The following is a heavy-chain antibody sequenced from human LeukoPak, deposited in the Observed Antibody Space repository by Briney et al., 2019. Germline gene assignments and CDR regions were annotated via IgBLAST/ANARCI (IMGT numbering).Heavy chain of an antibody. D-gene: IGHD3-3*01. J-gene: IGHJ5*02. CDR3: ARTRFNSWFDP. CDR1: GGSISSSSYY. V-gene: IGHV4-39*07. Sequence: SETLSLTCTVSGGSISSSSYYWGWIRQPPGKGLEWIGSIYYSGSTYYNPSLKSRVTISVDTSKNQFSLKLSSVTAADTAVYYCARTRFNSWFDPWGQGTLVTVSS. CDR2: IYYSGST.